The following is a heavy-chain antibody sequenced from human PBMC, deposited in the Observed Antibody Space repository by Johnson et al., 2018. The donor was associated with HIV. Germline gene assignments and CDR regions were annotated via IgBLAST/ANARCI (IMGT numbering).Heavy chain of an antibody. D-gene: IGHD2-2*01. CDR3: VRGGLGYQNIHDALDI. Sequence: QVQLVESGGGLVKPGGSLRLSCAASGFTFTDYQMSWIRQAPGQGLEWVSYISRSGTTIYSADSVQGRFTISRDNAKNSLYLQTNSLRAEDTALYYCVRGGLGYQNIHDALDIWGQGTMVTVSS. CDR1: GFTFTDYQ. J-gene: IGHJ3*02. CDR2: ISRSGTTI. V-gene: IGHV3-11*01.